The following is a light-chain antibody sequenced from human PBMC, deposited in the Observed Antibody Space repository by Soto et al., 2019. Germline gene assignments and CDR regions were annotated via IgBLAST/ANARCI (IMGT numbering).Light chain of an antibody. CDR1: QSVSSSY. J-gene: IGKJ2*01. CDR2: DAS. V-gene: IGKV3-20*01. CDR3: QHFGTSLYT. Sequence: EIVLTQSPGTLSLSPGERATLSCRASQSVSSSYLAWYQQKPGQAPRLLIYDASSRATGIPDRFSGSGSGTDFTLTISRLEPEDFAVYYCQHFGTSLYTFGKGTKLEIK.